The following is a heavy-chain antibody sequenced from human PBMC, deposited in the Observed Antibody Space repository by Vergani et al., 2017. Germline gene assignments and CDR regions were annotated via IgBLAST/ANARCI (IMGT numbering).Heavy chain of an antibody. J-gene: IGHJ6*02. V-gene: IGHV3-9*03. CDR1: GVTFENYA. CDR2: ISWNSNNK. D-gene: IGHD4-17*01. Sequence: EEQLVESGGGSVEPGRSLRLTCEASGVTFENYAMHWVRQAPGKGLEWVAGISWNSNNKGYAVSVKGRFTISRDNAKKSLYLQMDSLRVEDMASYFCARDRDYEYYYGMDVWGQGTAVIVS. CDR3: ARDRDYEYYYGMDV.